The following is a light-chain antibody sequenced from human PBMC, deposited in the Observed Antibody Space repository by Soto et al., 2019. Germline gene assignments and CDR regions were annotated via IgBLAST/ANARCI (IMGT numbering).Light chain of an antibody. J-gene: IGKJ2*03. CDR2: DAS. CDR1: QSLTNW. V-gene: IGKV1-5*01. Sequence: DIQMTQSPYTLSASVGDRVTITCRASQSLTNWLAWYQQKPGKAPNLLIYDASRLQSGIPSRFSGSGSGTEFTLTISSRQPDDFATYYCQQYTTYPYSFGQGTKLEIK. CDR3: QQYTTYPYS.